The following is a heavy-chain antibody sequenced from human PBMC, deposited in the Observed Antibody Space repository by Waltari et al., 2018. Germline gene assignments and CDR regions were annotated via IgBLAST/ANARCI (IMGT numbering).Heavy chain of an antibody. D-gene: IGHD2-15*01. Sequence: EVQLVESGGDLVQPGGSLRLSCAASGFTFSSYWMSWVRQAPGKGLEWVANIKQDGSEKYYVDSVKGRFTISRDNAKNSLYLQMNSLRAEDTAVYYCARAPLPDCSGGSCYFRYWYFDLWGRGTLVTVSS. CDR3: ARAPLPDCSGGSCYFRYWYFDL. CDR2: IKQDGSEK. J-gene: IGHJ2*01. V-gene: IGHV3-7*01. CDR1: GFTFSSYW.